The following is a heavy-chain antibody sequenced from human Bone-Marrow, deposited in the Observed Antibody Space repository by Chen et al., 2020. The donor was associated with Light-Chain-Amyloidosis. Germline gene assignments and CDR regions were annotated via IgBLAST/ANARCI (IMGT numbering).Heavy chain of an antibody. CDR1: GFTFDEHA. V-gene: IGHV3-9*01. D-gene: IGHD6-19*01. J-gene: IGHJ4*02. CDR2: ITWNSCHI. Sequence: EVQLVESGGDLVQPGRSLRLSCTASGFTFDEHAIQWVRQPPGKGLYWVSGITWNSCHIDYADSVQGRFTVSRDNAKSSLYLQMNSLRVEDTALYFCARDLASSAWYALDSWGQGTQVTVSS. CDR3: ARDLASSAWYALDS.